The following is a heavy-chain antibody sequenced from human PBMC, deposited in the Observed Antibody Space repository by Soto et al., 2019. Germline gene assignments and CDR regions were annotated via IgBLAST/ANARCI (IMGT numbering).Heavy chain of an antibody. CDR3: TTEFDYYDSSGYYYATDY. CDR2: IKSKTDGGTT. J-gene: IGHJ4*02. Sequence: SVSNAWMNWVRQAPGKGLEWVGRIKSKTDGGTTDYAVPVKGRFTISRDDSKDTLYLQMNSLKTEDTAVYYCTTEFDYYDSSGYYYATDYWGQGALVTVSS. V-gene: IGHV3-15*07. D-gene: IGHD3-22*01. CDR1: SVSNAW.